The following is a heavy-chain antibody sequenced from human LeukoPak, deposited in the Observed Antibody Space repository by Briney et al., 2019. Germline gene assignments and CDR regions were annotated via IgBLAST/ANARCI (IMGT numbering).Heavy chain of an antibody. D-gene: IGHD3-3*01. CDR3: ARVYYDFWSGYYRQYYFDY. CDR2: IYYSGST. Sequence: PSETLSLTCTVSGGSISSYYWSWIRQPPGKGLEWIGYIYYSGSTNYNPSLKSRVTISVDTSKNQFSLKLSSVTAADTAVYYCARVYYDFWSGYYRQYYFDYWGQGILVTVSS. V-gene: IGHV4-59*01. J-gene: IGHJ4*02. CDR1: GGSISSYY.